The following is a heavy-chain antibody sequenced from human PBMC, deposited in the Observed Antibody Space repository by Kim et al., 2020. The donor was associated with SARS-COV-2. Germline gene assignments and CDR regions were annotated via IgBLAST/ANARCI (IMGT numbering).Heavy chain of an antibody. CDR2: IYSDASST. J-gene: IGHJ6*02. CDR1: GFFFSSYG. D-gene: IGHD3-10*01. Sequence: GGSLRLSCAASGFFFSSYGMSWVRQAPGKGLEWVSIIYSDASSTYYADSVKGRFTISRDNSKNTLYLQMNSLSAEDTAVDYCAKDQNRIVLVRGVVRYYGMDVWGQGTTVTVSS. V-gene: IGHV3-23*03. CDR3: AKDQNRIVLVRGVVRYYGMDV.